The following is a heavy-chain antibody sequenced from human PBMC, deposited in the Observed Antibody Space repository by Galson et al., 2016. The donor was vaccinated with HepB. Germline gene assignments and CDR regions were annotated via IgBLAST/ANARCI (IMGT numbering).Heavy chain of an antibody. V-gene: IGHV3-30*05. CDR3: AKDKQLWTHFLDY. CDR1: GFTFRTYG. D-gene: IGHD5-18*01. Sequence: SLRLSCASSGFTFRTYGMHWVRQAPGKGLEWVAHISSDGDNKYYADSVKGRFTISRDNSKNTLYLQMTSLRPNGTAVYYCAKDKQLWTHFLDYWGQGTLVTVSS. CDR2: ISSDGDNK. J-gene: IGHJ4*02.